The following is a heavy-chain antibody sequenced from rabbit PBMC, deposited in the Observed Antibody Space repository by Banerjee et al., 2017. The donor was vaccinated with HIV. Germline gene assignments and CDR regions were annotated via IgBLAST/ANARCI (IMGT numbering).Heavy chain of an antibody. Sequence: QEQLEESGGGLVKPEGSLTLTCKASGFPFSSSYWICWVRQAPGKGLEWIACIYTGDGRIDYASWAKGRFTISKTSSTTVTLQMTSLTVADTATYFCARPDDLWGPGTLVTVS. J-gene: IGHJ4*01. CDR2: IYTGDGRI. D-gene: IGHD2-1*01. V-gene: IGHV1S45*01. CDR3: ARPDDL. CDR1: GFPFSSSYW.